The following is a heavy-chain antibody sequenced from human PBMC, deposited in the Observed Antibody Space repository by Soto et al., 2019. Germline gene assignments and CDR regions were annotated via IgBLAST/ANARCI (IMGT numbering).Heavy chain of an antibody. CDR2: IRSKGFGGTT. Sequence: EVQLVESGGGLVQSGRSLRLSCTGSGFTFGDYAMSWFRLAPGQGLEWVGFIRSKGFGGTTEYAASAKGRFTISRDDSTSIAYLQMNSLKTEDTAVYYCTRSKSFDYWGQGTLVTVS. V-gene: IGHV3-49*03. J-gene: IGHJ4*02. CDR3: TRSKSFDY. CDR1: GFTFGDYA.